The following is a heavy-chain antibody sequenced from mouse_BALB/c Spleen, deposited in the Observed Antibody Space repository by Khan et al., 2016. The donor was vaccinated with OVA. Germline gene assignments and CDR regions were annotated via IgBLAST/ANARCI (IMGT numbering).Heavy chain of an antibody. Sequence: QVQLQQSGAELARPGASVKMSCKASGYTFTSYTIHWIKERPGQGLEWIGYINPSNGYTNYNQKFKDKATLTTDKSYTTAYLQLSSLTSDDSAVYNCVRDGAYHRNDGWVAYWGQGTLVTVSA. CDR1: GYTFTSYT. V-gene: IGHV1-4*01. CDR2: INPSNGYT. J-gene: IGHJ3*01. CDR3: VRDGAYHRNDGWVAY. D-gene: IGHD2-14*01.